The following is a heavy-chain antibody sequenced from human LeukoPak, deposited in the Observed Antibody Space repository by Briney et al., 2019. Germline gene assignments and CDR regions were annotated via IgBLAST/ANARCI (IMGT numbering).Heavy chain of an antibody. V-gene: IGHV3-23*01. D-gene: IGHD5/OR15-5a*01. Sequence: PGGSLRLSCAASGFTFSTYAMSWVRQAPGKGLECVSAISGSGGTIYYADSVKGRFTISRDNSKNTLSLQMNSLRAEDTAVYYCAREVSLSLWGQGTTVTVPS. J-gene: IGHJ6*02. CDR3: AREVSLSL. CDR1: GFTFSTYA. CDR2: ISGSGGTI.